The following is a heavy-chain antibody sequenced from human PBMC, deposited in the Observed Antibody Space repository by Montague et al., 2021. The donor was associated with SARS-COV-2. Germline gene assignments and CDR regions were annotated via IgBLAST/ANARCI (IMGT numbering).Heavy chain of an antibody. J-gene: IGHJ2*01. D-gene: IGHD2-2*01. Sequence: SETLSLTCTVSGGSTSSYYWSWIRQPLGKGLEWIGCIYYSGSTNYNPSLKSRVTISVDTSKTKFSLKLNSVTSADTAVYYCERTIVVVSAASRYFDLWGRGTLVTVSS. CDR1: GGSTSSYY. CDR2: IYYSGST. V-gene: IGHV4-59*01. CDR3: ERTIVVVSAASRYFDL.